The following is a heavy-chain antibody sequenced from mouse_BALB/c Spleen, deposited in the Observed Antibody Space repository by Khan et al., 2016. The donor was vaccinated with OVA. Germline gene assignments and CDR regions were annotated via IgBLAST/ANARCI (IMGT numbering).Heavy chain of an antibody. D-gene: IGHD2-14*01. J-gene: IGHJ3*01. CDR2: INPSNGYT. CDR3: VRDGAYHRNDGWFAY. CDR1: GYTFTSYT. V-gene: IGHV1-4*01. Sequence: VKLQESGAELARPGASVKMSCKASGYTFTSYTIHWIKERPGQGLEWIGYINPSNGYTNYNQKFKDKATLTTDKSSTTAYLLLSSLTSDDSAVYNCVRDGAYHRNDGWFAYWGQGTLVTVSA.